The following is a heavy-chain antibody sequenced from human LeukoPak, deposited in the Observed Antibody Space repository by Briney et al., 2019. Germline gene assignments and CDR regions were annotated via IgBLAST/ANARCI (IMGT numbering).Heavy chain of an antibody. D-gene: IGHD6-13*01. CDR1: GFIFTSYS. V-gene: IGHV3-21*01. J-gene: IGHJ4*02. CDR3: ARVRNPAGTSDFGY. Sequence: PGGSLRLSWAAYGFIFTSYSIDSVRQAPGKGLEWVSSISSSSSYIYYADSVKGRFTISRDNAKNSLYLQMNSLRAEDTAVYYGARVRNPAGTSDFGYWGQGTLVTVPS. CDR2: ISSSSSYI.